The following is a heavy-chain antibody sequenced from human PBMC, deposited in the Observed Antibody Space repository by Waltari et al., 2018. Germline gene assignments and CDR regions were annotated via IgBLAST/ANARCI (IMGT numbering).Heavy chain of an antibody. Sequence: DVQLVESGGGLVQPGGTWDLPVTPLELPSGTDWMHWVRHGPGTGLMWVSRIDSDGTSTSYEDSVRGRFTISRDNAKNTLYLQMNGVRDEDTAVYYCGRARVQGVKYFDYWGRGTLVTVSS. CDR2: IDSDGTST. V-gene: IGHV3-74*01. CDR1: ELPSGTDW. D-gene: IGHD3-10*01. J-gene: IGHJ4*02. CDR3: GRARVQGVKYFDY.